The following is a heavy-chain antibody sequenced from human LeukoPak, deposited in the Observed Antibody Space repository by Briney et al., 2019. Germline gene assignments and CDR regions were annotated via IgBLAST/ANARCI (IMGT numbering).Heavy chain of an antibody. V-gene: IGHV3-74*01. D-gene: IGHD3-10*01. Sequence: PGGSLRLSCAASGFTFTNSWMHWVRQVPGEGLVWVSGVDTDGRITIYAESVKGRFTISRDNAKNSLYLQMNSLRAEDTALYYCAKMGREVRGVTNYYYYGMDVWGQGTTVTVSS. CDR1: GFTFTNSW. CDR3: AKMGREVRGVTNYYYYGMDV. J-gene: IGHJ6*02. CDR2: VDTDGRIT.